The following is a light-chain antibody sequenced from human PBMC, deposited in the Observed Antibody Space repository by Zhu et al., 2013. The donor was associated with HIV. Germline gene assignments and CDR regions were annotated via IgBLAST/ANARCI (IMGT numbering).Light chain of an antibody. CDR2: DDN. CDR1: SSNLGNNY. V-gene: IGLV1-51*01. CDR3: QSYDSSLTGPYAI. Sequence: QSVLTQPPSVSAAPGQKVTISCSGSSSNLGNNYVSWYQQLPGTAPKVLIYDDNKRPSGIPDRFSGSKSGTSATLGITGLQTGDEADYYCQSYDSSLTGPYAIFGGGTKLTVL. J-gene: IGLJ2*01.